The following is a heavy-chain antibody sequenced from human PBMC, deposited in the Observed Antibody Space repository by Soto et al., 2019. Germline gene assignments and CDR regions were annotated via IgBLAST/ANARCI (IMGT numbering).Heavy chain of an antibody. J-gene: IGHJ6*02. CDR1: GYTFTGYY. V-gene: IGHV1-2*04. CDR3: ARDRGALNGYLKQPTYYYYGMDV. D-gene: IGHD2-2*03. CDR2: INPNSGGT. Sequence: ASVKVSCKASGYTFTGYYMHWVRQAPGQGLEWMGWINPNSGGTNYAQKFQGWVTMTRDTSISTAYMELSRLRSDDTAVYYCARDRGALNGYLKQPTYYYYGMDVWGQGTTVTVSS.